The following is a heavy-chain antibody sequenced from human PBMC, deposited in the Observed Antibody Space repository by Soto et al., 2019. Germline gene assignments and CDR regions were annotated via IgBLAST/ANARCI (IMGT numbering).Heavy chain of an antibody. Sequence: GASVKVSCKASGYTFTSYGISWVRQAPGQGLEWMGWISAYNGNTNYAQKLQGRVTMTTDTSTSTAYMELRSLRSDDTAVYYCARDVWGITIFGVVTPFDPWGQGTLVTVSS. J-gene: IGHJ5*02. V-gene: IGHV1-18*01. D-gene: IGHD3-3*01. CDR1: GYTFTSYG. CDR3: ARDVWGITIFGVVTPFDP. CDR2: ISAYNGNT.